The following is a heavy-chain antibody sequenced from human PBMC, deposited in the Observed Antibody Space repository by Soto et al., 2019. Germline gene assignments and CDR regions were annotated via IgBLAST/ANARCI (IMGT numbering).Heavy chain of an antibody. Sequence: ASVKVSCKASSYTFTDYGITWVRQAPGQGLEWMGWINPYNGDTNYAENFQGRVTMTTDTSTNTADMELRSLRSDDTAVYYCARCNDFSAPQYYNWFDPWGQGTLVTV. CDR2: INPYNGDT. D-gene: IGHD3-3*01. CDR3: ARCNDFSAPQYYNWFDP. J-gene: IGHJ5*02. V-gene: IGHV1-18*01. CDR1: SYTFTDYG.